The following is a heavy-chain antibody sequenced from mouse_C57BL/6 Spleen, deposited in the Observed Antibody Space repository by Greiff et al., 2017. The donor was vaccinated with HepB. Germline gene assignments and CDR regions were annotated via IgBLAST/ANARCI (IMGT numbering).Heavy chain of an antibody. V-gene: IGHV1-55*01. D-gene: IGHD1-1*01. CDR3: ARSDYSYAMDY. Sequence: QVQLKQPGAELVKPGASVKMSCKASGYTFTSYWITWVKQRPGQGLEWIGDIYPGSGSTNYNEKFKSKATLTVDTSSSTAYMQLSSLTSEDSAVYYCARSDYSYAMDYWGQGTSVTVSS. CDR2: IYPGSGST. CDR1: GYTFTSYW. J-gene: IGHJ4*01.